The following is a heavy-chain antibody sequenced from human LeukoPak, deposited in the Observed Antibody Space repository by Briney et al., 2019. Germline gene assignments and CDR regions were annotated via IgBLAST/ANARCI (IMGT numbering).Heavy chain of an antibody. Sequence: SETLSLTCTVSGGSISSYYWSWIRQPAGKGLEWIGRIYTSGSTNYNPSLKSRVTMSVDTSKNQFSLKLSSVTAADTAVNYCARERGRIAALYYFDYWGQGTLVTVSS. D-gene: IGHD6-13*01. CDR3: ARERGRIAALYYFDY. CDR1: GGSISSYY. CDR2: IYTSGST. V-gene: IGHV4-4*07. J-gene: IGHJ4*02.